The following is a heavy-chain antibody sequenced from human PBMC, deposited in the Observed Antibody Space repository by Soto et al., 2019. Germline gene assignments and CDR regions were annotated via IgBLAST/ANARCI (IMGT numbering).Heavy chain of an antibody. D-gene: IGHD2-21*02. J-gene: IGHJ3*01. V-gene: IGHV3-74*01. CDR3: ARGDRGAFDL. CDR2: IHSDGSST. Sequence: EVRLVESEGGLVQPGGSLSLSCAASGVTFSYYWMHWVRQAPGQGLLWVSRIHSDGSSTTYAYSVKGRFTISRDNAKNTVSLQMNSLRVEDTGVYFCARGDRGAFDLWGQGTMVTVAS. CDR1: GVTFSYYW.